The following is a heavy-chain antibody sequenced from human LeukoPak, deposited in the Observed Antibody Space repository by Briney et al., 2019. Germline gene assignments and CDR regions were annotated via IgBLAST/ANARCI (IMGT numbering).Heavy chain of an antibody. CDR2: ISGSGENT. V-gene: IGHV3-23*01. CDR3: AKVGFSDF. J-gene: IGHJ4*02. Sequence: QSGGSLRLSCAASGFTFSSYSMNWVRQAPGKGLEWVSAISGSGENTFYADSVKGRFTISRDNSKNTLYLQMNSLRAEDTAVYYCAKVGFSDFWGQGTLVSVSS. CDR1: GFTFSSYS. D-gene: IGHD3-10*01.